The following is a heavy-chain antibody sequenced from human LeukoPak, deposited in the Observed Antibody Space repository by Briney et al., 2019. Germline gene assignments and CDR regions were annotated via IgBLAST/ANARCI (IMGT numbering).Heavy chain of an antibody. D-gene: IGHD3-22*01. CDR1: GFTFTRYW. CDR2: IKQDGSEK. Sequence: PGGSLRLSCAASGFTFTRYWMSWVRQAPGKGLEWVANIKQDGSEKYYVDTVKGRFTISRDNAKNSLYLQMNSLRAEDTAVYYCARATLRLLLNPPYFEDYWGQGTLVTVSS. J-gene: IGHJ4*02. V-gene: IGHV3-7*01. CDR3: ARATLRLLLNPPYFEDY.